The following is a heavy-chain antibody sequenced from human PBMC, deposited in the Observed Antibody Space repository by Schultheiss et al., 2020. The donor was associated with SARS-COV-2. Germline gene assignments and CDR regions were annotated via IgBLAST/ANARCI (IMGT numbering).Heavy chain of an antibody. CDR2: IYYSGST. CDR3: ARWYCSSTSCYRGGVYNWFDP. CDR1: GGSISSSSYY. Sequence: SETLSLTCTVSGGSISSSSYYWGWIRQPPGKGLEWIGSIYYSGSTYYNPSLKSRVTMSVDRSKNQFSLKLSSVTAADTAVYYCARWYCSSTSCYRGGVYNWFDPWGQGTLVTVSS. J-gene: IGHJ5*02. D-gene: IGHD2-2*01. V-gene: IGHV4-39*07.